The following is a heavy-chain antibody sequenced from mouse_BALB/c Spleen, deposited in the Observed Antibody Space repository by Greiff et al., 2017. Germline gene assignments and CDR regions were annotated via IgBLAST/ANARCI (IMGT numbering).Heavy chain of an antibody. D-gene: IGHD2-4*01. CDR2: ISSGGST. CDR3: ARAYDYEDYAMDY. V-gene: IGHV5-6-5*01. Sequence: EVKLVESGGGLVKPGGSLKLSCAASGFTFSSYAMSWVRQTPEKRLEWVASISSGGSTYYPDSVKGRFTISRDNARNILYLQMSSLRSEDTAMYYCARAYDYEDYAMDYWGQGTSVTVSS. J-gene: IGHJ4*01. CDR1: GFTFSSYA.